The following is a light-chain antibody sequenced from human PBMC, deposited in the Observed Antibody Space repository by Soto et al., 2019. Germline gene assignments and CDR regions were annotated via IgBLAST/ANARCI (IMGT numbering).Light chain of an antibody. CDR1: RSNIGAGYD. CDR3: QSYDSSLSGYVV. CDR2: GNS. V-gene: IGLV1-40*01. J-gene: IGLJ2*01. Sequence: QSVLTQPPSVSGAPGQRVPTSCTGSRSNIGAGYDVHGYQQLPGTAPKPPIYGNSNRPSGVPDRFSDSKSGTSASLAITGLQAEDEADYYCQSYDSSLSGYVVFGGGTKLTVL.